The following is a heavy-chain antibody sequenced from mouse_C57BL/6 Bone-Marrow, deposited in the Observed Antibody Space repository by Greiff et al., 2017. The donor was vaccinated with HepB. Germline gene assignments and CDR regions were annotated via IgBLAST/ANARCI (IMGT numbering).Heavy chain of an antibody. J-gene: IGHJ4*01. Sequence: VKLQESGAELARPGASVKLSCKASGYTFTSYGISWVKQRTGQGLEWIGEIYPRSGNTYYNEKFKGKATLTADKSSSTAYMELRSLTSEGSAVYFCARCRSYGSSYGYYAMDYWGQGTSVTVSS. CDR3: ARCRSYGSSYGYYAMDY. CDR2: IYPRSGNT. CDR1: GYTFTSYG. V-gene: IGHV1-81*01. D-gene: IGHD1-1*01.